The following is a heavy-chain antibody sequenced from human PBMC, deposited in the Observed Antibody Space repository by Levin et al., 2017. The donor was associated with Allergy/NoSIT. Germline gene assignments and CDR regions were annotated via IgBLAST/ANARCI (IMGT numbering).Heavy chain of an antibody. V-gene: IGHV4-34*01. CDR2: IKHSGST. Sequence: GSLRLSCAVYSGSFSGHYWSWIRQPPGKGLEWIGEIKHSGSTNYNPSLRSRVTISVDTSKNQFSLKLSSVTAADTAVYYCAREFGSGSYRAFQHWGQGTLVTVSS. CDR3: AREFGSGSYRAFQH. J-gene: IGHJ1*01. CDR1: SGSFSGHY. D-gene: IGHD3-10*01.